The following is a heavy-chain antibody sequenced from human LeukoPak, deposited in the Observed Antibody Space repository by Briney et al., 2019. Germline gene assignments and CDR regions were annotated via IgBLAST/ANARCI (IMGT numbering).Heavy chain of an antibody. V-gene: IGHV3-66*02. CDR1: GFTVSSNY. CDR3: ARGSHAGRGAFDI. CDR2: IYSGGST. Sequence: PGGSLRLSCAASGFTVSSNYMSWVRQAPGKGLEWVSVIYSGGSTYYADSVKGRFTISRDNSKNTLYLQMNSLRAEDTAVYYCARGSHAGRGAFDIWGQGTMVTVSS. J-gene: IGHJ3*02. D-gene: IGHD3-10*01.